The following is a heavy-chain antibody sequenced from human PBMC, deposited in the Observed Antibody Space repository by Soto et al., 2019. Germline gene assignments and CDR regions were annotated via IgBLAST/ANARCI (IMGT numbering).Heavy chain of an antibody. CDR3: ARERRWEQLLY. J-gene: IGHJ4*02. CDR1: GYTCSNYG. CDR2: VSAYNRNT. V-gene: IGHV1-18*01. D-gene: IGHD1-26*01. Sequence: QVQLVQSGPEVKKPGASVKVSCKGSGYTCSNYGVTWVRQAPGQGLERLGWVSAYNRNTDYAQKFEDRATMTIDTSTNTAYLELRGLTPDDTAVYYCARERRWEQLLYWGQGTL.